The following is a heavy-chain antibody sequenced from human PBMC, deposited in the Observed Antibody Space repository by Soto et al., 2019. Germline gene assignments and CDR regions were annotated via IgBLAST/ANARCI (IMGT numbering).Heavy chain of an antibody. CDR2: ISYDGSNK. CDR1: GFTFSSYA. Sequence: PGGSLRLSCAASGFTFSSYAMHWVRQAPGKGLEWVAVISYDGSNKYYADSVKGRFTISRDNSKNTLYLQMNSLRAEDTAVYYCARDLVECSGGSCYYYYYYGMDVWGQGTTVTVSS. J-gene: IGHJ6*02. CDR3: ARDLVECSGGSCYYYYYYGMDV. D-gene: IGHD2-15*01. V-gene: IGHV3-30-3*01.